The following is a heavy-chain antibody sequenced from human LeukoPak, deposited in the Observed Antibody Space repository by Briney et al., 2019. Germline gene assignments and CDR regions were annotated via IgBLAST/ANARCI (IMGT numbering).Heavy chain of an antibody. CDR2: IYYSGST. CDR3: AREGPQYYDFWSGSWFDP. D-gene: IGHD3-3*01. J-gene: IGHJ5*02. V-gene: IGHV4-59*01. Sequence: SETLSLTCAVYGGSFSGYYWSWIRQPPGKGLEWIGYIYYSGSTNYNPSLKSRVTISVDTSKNQFSLKLSSVTAADTAVYYCAREGPQYYDFWSGSWFDPWGQGTLVTVSS. CDR1: GGSFSGYY.